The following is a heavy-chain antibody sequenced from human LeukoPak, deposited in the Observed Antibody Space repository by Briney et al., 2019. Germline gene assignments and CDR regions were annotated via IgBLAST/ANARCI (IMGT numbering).Heavy chain of an antibody. Sequence: GASVKVSCKASGYTLTSYGISWVRQAPGQGLEWMGWISAYNGNTNYAQKLQGRVTMTTDTSTSTAYMELRSLRSDDTAVYYCARDFTYYDFWSGYYWHYFDYWGQGTLVTVSS. V-gene: IGHV1-18*01. CDR2: ISAYNGNT. J-gene: IGHJ4*02. CDR3: ARDFTYYDFWSGYYWHYFDY. CDR1: GYTLTSYG. D-gene: IGHD3-3*01.